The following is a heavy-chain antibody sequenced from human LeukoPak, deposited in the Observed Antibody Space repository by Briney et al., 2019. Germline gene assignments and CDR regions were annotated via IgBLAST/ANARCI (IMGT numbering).Heavy chain of an antibody. Sequence: GGSLRLSCAASGFSFSSYAMTWVRRAPGKGLEWVSSIIGSGGSTYYADSVKGRFTISRDNSKNTLYRQMNSLRAEDTALYYCAKDDSSGYSYYFDYWGRGTLVTVSS. J-gene: IGHJ4*02. V-gene: IGHV3-23*01. CDR1: GFSFSSYA. D-gene: IGHD3-22*01. CDR3: AKDDSSGYSYYFDY. CDR2: IIGSGGST.